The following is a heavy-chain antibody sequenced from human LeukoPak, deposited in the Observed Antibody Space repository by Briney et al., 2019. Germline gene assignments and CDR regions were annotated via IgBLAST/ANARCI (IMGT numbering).Heavy chain of an antibody. CDR2: INHSGST. CDR3: ARGRGITMVRGVTFGY. CDR1: GGSFSGYY. V-gene: IGHV4-34*01. J-gene: IGHJ4*02. Sequence: SETLSLTCAVYGGSFSGYYWSWIRQPPGKGLEWIGEINHSGSTNYNPSLKSRVTISVDTSKNQFSLKLCSVTAADTAVYYCARGRGITMVRGVTFGYWGQGTLVTVSS. D-gene: IGHD3-10*01.